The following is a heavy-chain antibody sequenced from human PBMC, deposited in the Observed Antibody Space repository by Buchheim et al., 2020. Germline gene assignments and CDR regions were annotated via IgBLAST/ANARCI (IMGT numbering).Heavy chain of an antibody. D-gene: IGHD6-6*01. Sequence: QVQLVQSGSELKKPGASVKVSCKASGYTFTSYAMNWVRQAPGQGLEWMGWINTNTGNPTYAQGFTGRFVFSLDTSVSTAYLQFSSLKAEDTAVYSCAQGESAVYSSPSGFDYWYFDFWGRGTL. CDR1: GYTFTSYA. CDR2: INTNTGNP. V-gene: IGHV7-4-1*02. CDR3: AQGESAVYSSPSGFDYWYFDF. J-gene: IGHJ2*01.